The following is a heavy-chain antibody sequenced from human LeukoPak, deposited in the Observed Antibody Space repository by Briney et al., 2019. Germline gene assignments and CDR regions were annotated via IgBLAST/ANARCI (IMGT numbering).Heavy chain of an antibody. CDR2: IYYSGST. CDR3: ARGWKLELVDY. Sequence: SETLSLTCTVSGGSISSSSYYWGWIRQPPGKGLEWIGSIYYSGSTYYNPSLKSRVTISVDTSKNQFSLKLSSVTAADTAVYYCARGWKLELVDYWGRGTLVTVSS. CDR1: GGSISSSSYY. D-gene: IGHD1-7*01. V-gene: IGHV4-39*07. J-gene: IGHJ4*02.